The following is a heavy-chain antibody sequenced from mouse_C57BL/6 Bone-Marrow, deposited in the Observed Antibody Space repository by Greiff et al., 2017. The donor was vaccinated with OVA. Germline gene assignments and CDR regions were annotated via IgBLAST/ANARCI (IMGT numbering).Heavy chain of an antibody. D-gene: IGHD1-1*01. CDR1: GFSLTSYG. CDR3: AKHDGSSYGAMDY. J-gene: IGHJ4*01. Sequence: VKVVESGPGLVAPSQSLSITCTVSGFSLTSYGVDWVRQPPGKGLEWLGVIWGGGSTNYNSALMSRLSISKDNSKSQVFLKMNSLQTDDTAMYDCAKHDGSSYGAMDYWGQGTSVTVSS. CDR2: IWGGGST. V-gene: IGHV2-9*01.